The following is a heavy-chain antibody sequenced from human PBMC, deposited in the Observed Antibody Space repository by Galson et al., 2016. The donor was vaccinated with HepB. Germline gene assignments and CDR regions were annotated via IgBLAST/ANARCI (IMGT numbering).Heavy chain of an antibody. CDR1: GYTFTSYY. D-gene: IGHD1-1*01. CDR2: INPSGGST. Sequence: SVKVSCKASGYTFTSYYMHWVRQAPGQGLEWMGIINPSGGSTGYAQKSQGRVTMTRDTSTNTVYMELSSLKSEDTAVYYCARGSYNSGPMENWFDHWGQGTLVTVSS. J-gene: IGHJ5*02. CDR3: ARGSYNSGPMENWFDH. V-gene: IGHV1-46*01.